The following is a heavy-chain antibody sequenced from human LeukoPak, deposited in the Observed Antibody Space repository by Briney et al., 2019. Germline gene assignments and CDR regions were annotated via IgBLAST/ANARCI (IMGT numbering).Heavy chain of an antibody. CDR1: GYTFTSYD. D-gene: IGHD3-3*01. CDR3: ARGLRSDYYDFWSGYYSFDY. Sequence: ASVKVSCKASGYTFTSYDINWVRQATGQGLEWMGWMNPNSGNTGYAQKFQGRVTMTRNTSISTAYMELSSLRSEDTAVYYCARGLRSDYYDFWSGYYSFDYWGQGTLVTVSS. CDR2: MNPNSGNT. J-gene: IGHJ4*02. V-gene: IGHV1-8*01.